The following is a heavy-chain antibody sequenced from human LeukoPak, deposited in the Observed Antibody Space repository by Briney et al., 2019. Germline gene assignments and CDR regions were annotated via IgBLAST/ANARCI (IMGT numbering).Heavy chain of an antibody. CDR2: MNPKSGDT. V-gene: IGHV1-8*03. J-gene: IGHJ6*03. CDR3: TSGRYMDV. CDR1: GYIFIDYE. Sequence: ASVKVSFKASGYIFIDYEINWVRQASGQGLEWMGWMNPKSGDTGYEQKFQGRVNLPRDSSISTVYMELSRLRSEDKALYYCTSGRYMDVWGKGTTVTVSS.